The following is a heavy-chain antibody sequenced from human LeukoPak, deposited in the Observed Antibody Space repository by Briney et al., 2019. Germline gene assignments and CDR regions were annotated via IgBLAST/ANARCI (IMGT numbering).Heavy chain of an antibody. D-gene: IGHD2-15*01. CDR3: ARHGDCSGGSCYSDYYYGMDV. Sequence: SETLSLTCTVSGGSTSSYYWSWIRQPPGKGLEWIGYIYYSGSTNYNPSLKSRVTISVDTSKNQFSLKLSSVTAADTAVYYCARHGDCSGGSCYSDYYYGMDVWGQGTTVTVSS. CDR1: GGSTSSYY. CDR2: IYYSGST. J-gene: IGHJ6*02. V-gene: IGHV4-59*08.